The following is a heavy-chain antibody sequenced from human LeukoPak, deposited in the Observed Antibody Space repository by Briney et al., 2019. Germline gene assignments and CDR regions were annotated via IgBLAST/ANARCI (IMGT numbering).Heavy chain of an antibody. CDR1: GFTFSSYA. J-gene: IGHJ4*02. CDR2: ISGSGGST. CDR3: AKDAGLPDWIDSGYDPAYYFDY. D-gene: IGHD5-12*01. Sequence: GGSLRLSCAASGFTFSSYAMSWVRQAPGKGLERVSAISGSGGSTYYADSVKGRFTISRDNSKNTLYLQMNSLRAEDTAVYYCAKDAGLPDWIDSGYDPAYYFDYWGQGTLVTVSS. V-gene: IGHV3-23*01.